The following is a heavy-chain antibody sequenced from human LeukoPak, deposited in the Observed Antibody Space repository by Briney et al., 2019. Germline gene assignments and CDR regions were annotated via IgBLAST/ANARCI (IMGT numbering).Heavy chain of an antibody. CDR2: INHSGST. CDR1: GGSFSGYY. J-gene: IGHJ5*02. CDR3: ARLKEVLDTAMASGWFDP. Sequence: KPSETLSLTCAVYGGSFSGYYWSWIRQPPGKGLEWIGEINHSGSTNYNPSLKSRVTISVDTSKNQFSLKLSSVTAADTAVYYCARLKEVLDTAMASGWFDPWGQGTLVTVSS. D-gene: IGHD5-18*01. V-gene: IGHV4-34*01.